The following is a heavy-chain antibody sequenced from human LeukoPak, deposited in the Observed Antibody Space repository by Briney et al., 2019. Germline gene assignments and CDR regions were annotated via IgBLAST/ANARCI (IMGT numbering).Heavy chain of an antibody. CDR2: INPNSGGT. CDR1: GYTFTGYY. J-gene: IGHJ5*02. D-gene: IGHD6-13*01. CDR3: AREGEAAAGTDENWFDP. V-gene: IGHV1-2*04. Sequence: ASVKVSCKASGYTFTGYYMHWVRQAPGQGLEWMGWINPNSGGTNYAQKFQGWVTMTRDTSISTAYMELSRLRSDDTAVYYCAREGEAAAGTDENWFDPWGQGTLVTVSS.